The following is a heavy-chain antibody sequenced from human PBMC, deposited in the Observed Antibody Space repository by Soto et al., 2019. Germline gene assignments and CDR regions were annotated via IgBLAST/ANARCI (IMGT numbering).Heavy chain of an antibody. J-gene: IGHJ4*02. CDR3: ARSWRPNSGSYNFDN. CDR1: GFTFSSYG. D-gene: IGHD1-26*01. Sequence: QVQLVESGGGEVQPGRSLRLSCAASGFTFSSYGMHWVRQAPGKGLEWVAVIWYDGSNKYYADSVKGRFTISRDNSKNTMYQQMNSLRAEDTAVYYCARSWRPNSGSYNFDNWGQGTLVIVSS. CDR2: IWYDGSNK. V-gene: IGHV3-33*01.